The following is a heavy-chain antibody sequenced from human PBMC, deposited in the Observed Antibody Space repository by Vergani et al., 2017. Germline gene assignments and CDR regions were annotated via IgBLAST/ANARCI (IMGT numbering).Heavy chain of an antibody. CDR1: GFTFSSYA. CDR2: ISGSGGST. V-gene: IGHV3-23*01. D-gene: IGHD2-15*01. J-gene: IGHJ4*02. CDR3: AKDEVVVAASRY. Sequence: EVQLLESGGGLVQPGGSLRLSCAASGFTFSSYAMSWVRQAPGKGLEWVSAISGSGGSTYSADSVKGRFTISRDNSKNTLYLQMNSLSAEDTAVYYCAKDEVVVAASRYWGQGTLVTVSS.